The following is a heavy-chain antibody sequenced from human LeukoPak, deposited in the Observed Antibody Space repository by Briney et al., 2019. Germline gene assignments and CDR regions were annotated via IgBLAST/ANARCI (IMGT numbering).Heavy chain of an antibody. J-gene: IGHJ4*02. V-gene: IGHV3-30*18. CDR3: AKVRWFGELLSSYFDY. Sequence: GGSLRLSCAAPGFTFSSYGMHWVRQAPGKGLEWVAVISYDGSNKYYADSVKGRFTISRDNSKNTLYLQMNSLRAEDTAVYYCAKVRWFGELLSSYFDYWGQGTLVTVSS. CDR2: ISYDGSNK. CDR1: GFTFSSYG. D-gene: IGHD3-10*01.